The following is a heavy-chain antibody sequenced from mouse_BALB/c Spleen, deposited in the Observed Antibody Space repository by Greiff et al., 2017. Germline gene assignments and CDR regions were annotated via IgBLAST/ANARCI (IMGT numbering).Heavy chain of an antibody. CDR1: GYTFTDYN. CDR3: ARELRLRRYLDY. D-gene: IGHD1-2*01. Sequence: VQLQQSGPELVKPGASVKISCKASGYTFTDYNMHWVKQSHGKSLEWIGYIYPYNGGTGYNQKFKSKATLTVDNSSSTAYMELRSLTSEDSAVYYCARELRLRRYLDYWGQGTTLTVSS. J-gene: IGHJ2*01. CDR2: IYPYNGGT. V-gene: IGHV1S29*02.